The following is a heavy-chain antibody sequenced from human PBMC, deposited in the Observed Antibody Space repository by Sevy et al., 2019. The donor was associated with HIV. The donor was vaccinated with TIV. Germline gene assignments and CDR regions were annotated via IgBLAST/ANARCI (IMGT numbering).Heavy chain of an antibody. J-gene: IGHJ4*02. CDR1: GFTFSNAW. V-gene: IGHV3-15*01. CDR2: IKGKIYDGTI. CDR3: TTASWSQEDYYNY. D-gene: IGHD6-13*01. Sequence: GGSMRLSCAASGFTFSNAWMSWVRQAPGRGLEWVGRIKGKIYDGTIDYAAPVKGRFSISRDDSKNTLYLQMNSLKTEDTAVYYCTTASWSQEDYYNYWGQGTLVTVSS.